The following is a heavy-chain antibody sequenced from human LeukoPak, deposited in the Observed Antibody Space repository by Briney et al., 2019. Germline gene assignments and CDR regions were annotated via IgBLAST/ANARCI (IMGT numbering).Heavy chain of an antibody. Sequence: GGSLRLSCAASGFPFSSHAMSWVRQPPGKGLEWVAAISNGRTYYADSVRGRFAISRDDSTNTVYLHMNSLRDEDTALYHCVREAGYCAPVCVKTNWFDPWGQGTLVTVSS. J-gene: IGHJ5*02. CDR3: VREAGYCAPVCVKTNWFDP. CDR2: ISNGRT. D-gene: IGHD2-15*01. V-gene: IGHV3-23*01. CDR1: GFPFSSHA.